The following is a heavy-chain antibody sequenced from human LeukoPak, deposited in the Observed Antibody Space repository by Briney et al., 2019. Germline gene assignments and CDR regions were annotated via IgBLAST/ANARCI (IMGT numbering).Heavy chain of an antibody. J-gene: IGHJ6*02. D-gene: IGHD3-10*01. CDR2: ISYDGSNK. CDR3: AKDSGFYYYYYGMDV. CDR1: GFTFSSYG. Sequence: PGGSLRLSCAASGFTFSSYGMHWVRQAPGKGLEWVAVISYDGSNKYYADSVKGRFTISRDNSKNTLYLQMNSLRAEDTAVYYCAKDSGFYYYYYGMDVWGQGTTVTVSS. V-gene: IGHV3-30*18.